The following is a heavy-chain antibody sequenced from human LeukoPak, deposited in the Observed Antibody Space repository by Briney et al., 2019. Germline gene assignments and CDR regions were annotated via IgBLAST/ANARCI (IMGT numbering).Heavy chain of an antibody. CDR1: GFSFNNYA. V-gene: IGHV3-30*18. Sequence: GKSLRLSCAASGFSFNNYAMYWVRQAPGKGLEWVALISYDGGDKYYAESMKGRITVSRDNAENTLYLQLNNLRPDDTAFYFCVKEGVEYSYSYGDYWGQGTLVTVSS. CDR2: ISYDGGDK. CDR3: VKEGVEYSYSYGDY. J-gene: IGHJ4*02. D-gene: IGHD3-16*01.